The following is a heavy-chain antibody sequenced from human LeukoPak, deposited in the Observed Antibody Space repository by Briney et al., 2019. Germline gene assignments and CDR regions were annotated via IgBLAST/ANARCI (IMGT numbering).Heavy chain of an antibody. D-gene: IGHD1-1*01. Sequence: SQTLSLTCTVSGGSISSGSYDWGWLREPGGKGLEWIGRMYISGSTNYNPSLKSRFTISVDTSKNQFSLKLSSVTAADTAVYYCASLWNDGAFDYWGQGTLVTVSS. J-gene: IGHJ4*02. V-gene: IGHV4-61*02. CDR2: MYISGST. CDR3: ASLWNDGAFDY. CDR1: GGSISSGSYD.